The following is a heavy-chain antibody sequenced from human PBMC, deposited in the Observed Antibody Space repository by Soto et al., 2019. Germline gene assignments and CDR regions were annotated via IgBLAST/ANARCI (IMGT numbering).Heavy chain of an antibody. CDR2: INPNSGGT. Sequence: QVQLVQSGAEVKKPGASVKFSCKTSGYTFTAHCIHWVRQAPGKGLEWMGWINPNSGGTTYAQKFHARVTMTRHTSISTAYLELSGLTSDDTAVYYLAREDDLNINYGLDVWGQGTTVTASS. CDR1: GYTFTAHC. J-gene: IGHJ6*02. CDR3: AREDDLNINYGLDV. V-gene: IGHV1-2*02. D-gene: IGHD3-3*01.